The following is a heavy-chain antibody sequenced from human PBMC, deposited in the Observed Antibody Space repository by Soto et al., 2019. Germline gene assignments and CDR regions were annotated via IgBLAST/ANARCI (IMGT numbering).Heavy chain of an antibody. D-gene: IGHD6-19*01. Sequence: SQTLSLTCAISGDNVSSNSAAWNWIRQSPSRGLEWLGRTYYRSKWYKDYDLSVKSRITINVDTSKNQISLQLNSVTPEDTAVYYCARRAVADYNRVFDSWGQGTLVTVS. CDR1: GDNVSSNSAA. V-gene: IGHV6-1*01. CDR3: ARRAVADYNRVFDS. J-gene: IGHJ4*02. CDR2: TYYRSKWYK.